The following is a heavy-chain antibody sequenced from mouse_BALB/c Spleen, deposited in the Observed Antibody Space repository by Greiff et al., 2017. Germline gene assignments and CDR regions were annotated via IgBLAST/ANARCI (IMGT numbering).Heavy chain of an antibody. CDR2: IDPFNGGT. Sequence: EVQLQQPGAELVKPGASVKLSCKASGYSFTSYYMHWVKQSHGKSLEWIGYIDPFNGGTSYNQKFKGKATLTVDKSSSTAYMHLSSLTSEDSAVYYCARWASNIYYDYDGGGFDYWGQGTTLTVSS. J-gene: IGHJ2*01. V-gene: IGHV1S135*01. D-gene: IGHD2-4*01. CDR3: ARWASNIYYDYDGGGFDY. CDR1: GYSFTSYY.